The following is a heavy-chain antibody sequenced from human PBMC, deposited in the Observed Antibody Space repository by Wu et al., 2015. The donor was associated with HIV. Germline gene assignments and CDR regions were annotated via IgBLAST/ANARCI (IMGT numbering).Heavy chain of an antibody. V-gene: IGHV1-18*01. CDR2: ISGYNGHR. CDR3: ARLNYDLTVGIGDFYYMDV. D-gene: IGHD3-3*01. CDR1: GYTFTTYG. Sequence: QVLLVQSGSEVKKPGSSVKVSCKASGYTFTTYGVSWVRQAPGQGLEWLGWISGYNGHREFAPKFQGRVTMTTDTSTNTAYMELGSLRSDDTAVYFCARLNYDLTVGIGDFYYMDVWDRKGPRSPSP. J-gene: IGHJ6*03.